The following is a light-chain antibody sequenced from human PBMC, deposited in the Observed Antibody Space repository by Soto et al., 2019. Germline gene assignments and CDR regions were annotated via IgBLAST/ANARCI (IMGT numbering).Light chain of an antibody. CDR2: DAS. CDR1: QAIINY. Sequence: DIQMTQSPSSLSASVGDRVTITCQASQAIINYFNWYQQKPGQATRLLIYDASNLETGVPSRFSGRGSGTDSTFYICSLQPEDIATYYCQQYDNLPPVFGPGTKVDIK. CDR3: QQYDNLPPV. J-gene: IGKJ3*01. V-gene: IGKV1-33*01.